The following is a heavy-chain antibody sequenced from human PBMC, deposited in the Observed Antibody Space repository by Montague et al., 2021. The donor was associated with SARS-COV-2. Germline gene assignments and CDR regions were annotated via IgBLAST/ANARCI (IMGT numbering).Heavy chain of an antibody. CDR3: ARERVVCSGTSCSTNGLDV. CDR2: VYYSGNA. J-gene: IGHJ4*02. D-gene: IGHD2-15*01. Sequence: SETLSLTCTVYGGSFRSGLYYWTCIRQPPGKGLEWVGYVYYSGNANHNPSLKSRLTLTVDTSKNQFSLKLSPVTAADTAKYYCARERVVCSGTSCSTNGLDVWGQGTLVTVSS. V-gene: IGHV4-61*01. CDR1: GGSFRSGLYY.